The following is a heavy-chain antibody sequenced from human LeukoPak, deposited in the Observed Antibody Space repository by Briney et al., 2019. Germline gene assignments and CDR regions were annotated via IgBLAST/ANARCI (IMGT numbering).Heavy chain of an antibody. CDR1: GFTFSDYW. CDR3: AIERRQLFTSSWPY. J-gene: IGHJ4*01. V-gene: IGHV3-7*01. D-gene: IGHD6-13*01. Sequence: PGGSLRLSCAASGFTFSDYWMTWVRQAPGKGLEWVANIKEDGTEKYVDSVKGRFTVSRDNGKNPLLLQMSSLRVEDTAVYYCAIERRQLFTSSWPYWGHGTLVTVST. CDR2: IKEDGTE.